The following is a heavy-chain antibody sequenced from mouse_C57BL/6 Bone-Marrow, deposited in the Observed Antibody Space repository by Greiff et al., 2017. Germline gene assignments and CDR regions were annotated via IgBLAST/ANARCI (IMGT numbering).Heavy chain of an antibody. J-gene: IGHJ2*01. V-gene: IGHV14-4*01. D-gene: IGHD2-13*01. CDR3: CSFDGEYFDF. CDR1: GFNIKDDY. Sequence: VQLQQSGAELVRPGASVKLSCTASGFNIKDDYIHWVKQRPEQGLEWIGWIDPEIGDTEYASKFTGKAPITSDTSSNTAYLQLNSLTSEDTAVEYGCSFDGEYFDFWGQGTPLTVAS. CDR2: IDPEIGDT.